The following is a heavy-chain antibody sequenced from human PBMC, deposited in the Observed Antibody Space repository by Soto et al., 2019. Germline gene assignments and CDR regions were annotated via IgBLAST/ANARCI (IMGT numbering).Heavy chain of an antibody. J-gene: IGHJ4*02. CDR3: AREALAYYYDSSGFDY. CDR2: IYYSGST. Sequence: QVQLQESGPGLVKPSQTLSLTCTVSGGSISSGDYYWSWIRQPPGKGLEWIGYIYYSGSTYYNPSLKSRVTISVDTSKKQFSLKLSSVTAADTAVYYCAREALAYYYDSSGFDYWGQGTLVTVSS. D-gene: IGHD3-22*01. CDR1: GGSISSGDYY. V-gene: IGHV4-30-4*01.